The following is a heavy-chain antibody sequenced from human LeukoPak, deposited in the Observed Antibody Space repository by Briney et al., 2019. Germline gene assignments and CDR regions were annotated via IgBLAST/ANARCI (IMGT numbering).Heavy chain of an antibody. J-gene: IGHJ4*02. CDR3: ARVGGYSSSWYLGY. Sequence: SVTLSLTCTASGGSISSYYWSWIRQPPGKGLEWIGFIYYTGSTTYNSSLKSRVTISVDTSKNQFSLKMSSVTPADTAVYYCARVGGYSSSWYLGYWGQGTLVTVSS. CDR2: IYYTGST. D-gene: IGHD6-19*01. CDR1: GGSISSYY. V-gene: IGHV4-59*01.